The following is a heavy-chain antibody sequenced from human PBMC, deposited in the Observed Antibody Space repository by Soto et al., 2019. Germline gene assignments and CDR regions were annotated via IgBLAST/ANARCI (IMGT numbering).Heavy chain of an antibody. Sequence: QVQLVESGGGVVQPGTSLRLSCAASGFTFRQYGIHWVRQAPGKGLDWVAVIFYDGFNEYYADSERGRFTISRDNSGNMVYLQMNSLRAEDTAVYYCVRGWCSGVHLSCWDLWGQGTAVVVSS. CDR1: GFTFRQYG. CDR3: VRGWCSGVHLSCWDL. CDR2: IFYDGFNE. J-gene: IGHJ3*01. D-gene: IGHD6-19*01. V-gene: IGHV3-33*01.